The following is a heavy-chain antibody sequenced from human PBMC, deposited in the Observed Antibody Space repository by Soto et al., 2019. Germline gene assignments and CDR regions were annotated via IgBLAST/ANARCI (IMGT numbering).Heavy chain of an antibody. Sequence: ASVKVSCKASGYTFTSYGISWVRQAPGQGLEWMGWISAYNGNTNYAQKLQGRVTMTTDTSTSTAYMELRSLRSDDTAVYYCARGGIVVVPAATALHYSYGMDVWGQGTTVTVSS. D-gene: IGHD2-2*01. CDR1: GYTFTSYG. J-gene: IGHJ6*02. V-gene: IGHV1-18*04. CDR2: ISAYNGNT. CDR3: ARGGIVVVPAATALHYSYGMDV.